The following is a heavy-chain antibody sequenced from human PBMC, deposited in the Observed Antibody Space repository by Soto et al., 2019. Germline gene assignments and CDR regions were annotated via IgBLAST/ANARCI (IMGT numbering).Heavy chain of an antibody. CDR1: DASLSSYF. D-gene: IGHD1-26*01. V-gene: IGHV4-59*01. CDR2: IHYSGNT. Sequence: SETLSLTCTVSDASLSSYFWNWIRRPPGKGLEWIAYIHYSGNTKYNPSLKSRVSMSKDTSKNQFSLKLSSVTAADTAVYYCARTTQGGNMDVWGQGATVTVSS. J-gene: IGHJ6*02. CDR3: ARTTQGGNMDV.